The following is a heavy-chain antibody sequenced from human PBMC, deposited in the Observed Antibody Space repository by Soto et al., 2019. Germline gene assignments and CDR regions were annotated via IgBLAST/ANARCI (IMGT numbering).Heavy chain of an antibody. V-gene: IGHV4-59*01. CDR3: ARDYYDSSGAFDI. Sequence: SETLSLTCTVSGGSISSYYWSWIRQPPGKGLEWIGDIYYSGSTNYNPSLKSRVTISVDTSKNQFSLKLSSVTAADTAMYYCARDYYDSSGAFDIWGQGTMVTVSS. CDR1: GGSISSYY. D-gene: IGHD3-22*01. J-gene: IGHJ3*02. CDR2: IYYSGST.